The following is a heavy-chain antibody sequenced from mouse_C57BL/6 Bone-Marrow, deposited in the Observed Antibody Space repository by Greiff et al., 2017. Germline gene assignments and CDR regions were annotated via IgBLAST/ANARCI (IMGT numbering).Heavy chain of an antibody. D-gene: IGHD1-1*01. Sequence: DVKLVESGAELVRPGASVKLSCTASGFNIKDDYMHWVKQRPEQGLEWIGWIDPENGDTEYASKFQGKATITADTSSNTAYLQLSSLTSEDTAVYYCTVITTEAWFAYWGQGTLVTVSA. CDR1: GFNIKDDY. CDR3: TVITTEAWFAY. V-gene: IGHV14-4*01. J-gene: IGHJ3*01. CDR2: IDPENGDT.